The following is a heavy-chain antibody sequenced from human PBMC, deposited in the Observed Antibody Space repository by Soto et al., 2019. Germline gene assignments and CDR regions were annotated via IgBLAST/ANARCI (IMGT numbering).Heavy chain of an antibody. CDR1: GFTFSSYA. Sequence: EVQLLESGGGLVQPGGSLRLSCAASGFTFSSYAMNWVRQAPGKGLGWVSGISGSGGSTYYADSVKGRFTISRDNSKNTLHLQMTSLRAEDTAVYYCAKVRIGEYFYYGMDVWGQGTTVTVSS. J-gene: IGHJ6*02. CDR3: AKVRIGEYFYYGMDV. CDR2: ISGSGGST. V-gene: IGHV3-23*01. D-gene: IGHD3-10*01.